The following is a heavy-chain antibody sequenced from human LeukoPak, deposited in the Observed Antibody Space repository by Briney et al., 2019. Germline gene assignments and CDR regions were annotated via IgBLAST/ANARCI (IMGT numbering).Heavy chain of an antibody. D-gene: IGHD3-22*01. CDR2: IIPIFGAA. Sequence: SVKVSCKASGGTFSSYAISWVRQAPGQGLEWMGRIIPIFGAANYTQRFQGRVTITTDESTNTAYMELSSLISEDTAVYYCARGFYYDSSGYNYGGFDIWGQGTMVTVSS. CDR3: ARGFYYDSSGYNYGGFDI. J-gene: IGHJ3*02. CDR1: GGTFSSYA. V-gene: IGHV1-69*05.